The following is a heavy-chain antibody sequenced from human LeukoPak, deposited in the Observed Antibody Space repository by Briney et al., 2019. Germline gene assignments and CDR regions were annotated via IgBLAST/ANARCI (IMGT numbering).Heavy chain of an antibody. CDR1: GFTFSSYA. CDR2: ISYDGSNK. Sequence: PGGSLRLSCAASGFTFSSYAMHWVRQAPGKGLEWVAVISYDGSNKYYADSVKGRFTISRDNSKNTLYLQMNSLGAADTAVYYCARVGSYDYVWGSYRLDYFDYWGQGTLVTVSS. J-gene: IGHJ4*02. V-gene: IGHV3-30*04. D-gene: IGHD3-16*02. CDR3: ARVGSYDYVWGSYRLDYFDY.